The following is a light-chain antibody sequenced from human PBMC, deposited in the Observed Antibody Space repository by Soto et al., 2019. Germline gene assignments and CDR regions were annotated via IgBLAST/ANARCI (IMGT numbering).Light chain of an antibody. CDR1: QGISSW. J-gene: IGKJ5*01. Sequence: DIQMTQSPSSVSASVGDRVTITCRASQGISSWLAWYQQKPGKAPKLLIYKASTLKSGVPSRFSGSGSGTEFTLTISSLQPEDFAVYYCQQYNNWPITFGQGTRLEIK. V-gene: IGKV1-5*03. CDR2: KAS. CDR3: QQYNNWPIT.